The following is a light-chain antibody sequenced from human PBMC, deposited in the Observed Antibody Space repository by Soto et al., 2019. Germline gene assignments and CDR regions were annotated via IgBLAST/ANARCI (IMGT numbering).Light chain of an antibody. CDR3: QQYGSSPPQLT. J-gene: IGKJ4*01. Sequence: EIVLTQSPGTLSLSPGERATLSCRASQSVSSSYLAWYQQKPGQAPRLLIYGASSRATGIPDRFSGSGSGTEFTLTISRLEPEDFAVYYCQQYGSSPPQLTFGGGTKVEIK. V-gene: IGKV3-20*01. CDR2: GAS. CDR1: QSVSSSY.